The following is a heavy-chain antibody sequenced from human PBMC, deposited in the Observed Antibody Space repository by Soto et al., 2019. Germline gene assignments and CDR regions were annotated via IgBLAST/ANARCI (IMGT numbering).Heavy chain of an antibody. Sequence: SETLSLTCAVYGGSFSGYYWSWIRQPPGKGLEWIGEINHSGSTNYNPSLKSRVTISVDTSKNQFSLKLSSVTAADTAVYYCASGPEGAAAGTSTFDYWGQGTLVTVSS. CDR1: GGSFSGYY. CDR2: INHSGST. V-gene: IGHV4-34*01. CDR3: ASGPEGAAAGTSTFDY. D-gene: IGHD6-13*01. J-gene: IGHJ4*02.